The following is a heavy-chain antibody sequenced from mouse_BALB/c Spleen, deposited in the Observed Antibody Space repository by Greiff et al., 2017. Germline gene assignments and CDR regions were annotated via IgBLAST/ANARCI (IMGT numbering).Heavy chain of an antibody. CDR1: GYTFTSYW. V-gene: IGHV1-69*02. CDR3: TRQYGNYPYYFDY. Sequence: QVQLQQPGAELVRPGASVKLSCKASGYTFTSYWLNWVKQRPGQGLEWIGNIYPSDSYTNYNQKFKDKATLTVDKSSSTAYMQLSSPTSEDSAVYYCTRQYGNYPYYFDYWGQGTTLTVSS. D-gene: IGHD2-10*02. J-gene: IGHJ2*01. CDR2: IYPSDSYT.